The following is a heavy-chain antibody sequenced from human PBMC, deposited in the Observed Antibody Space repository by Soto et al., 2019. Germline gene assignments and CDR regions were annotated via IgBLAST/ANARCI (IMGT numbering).Heavy chain of an antibody. J-gene: IGHJ5*02. Sequence: LEILSLTCTVSGGSIISSSYYWGWIRQPPGKGLEWIGSIYYSGSTYYNPSLKSRVTISVDTSKNQFSLKLSSVTAADTAVYYCARTMVRGVTALYNWFDPWGQGTLVTVSS. D-gene: IGHD3-10*01. CDR3: ARTMVRGVTALYNWFDP. CDR1: GGSIISSSYY. V-gene: IGHV4-39*01. CDR2: IYYSGST.